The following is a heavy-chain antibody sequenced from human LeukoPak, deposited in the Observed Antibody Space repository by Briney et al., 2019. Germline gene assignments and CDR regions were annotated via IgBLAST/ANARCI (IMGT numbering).Heavy chain of an antibody. D-gene: IGHD3-10*01. CDR1: GYTFTGYY. Sequence: SVKVSCKASGYTFTGYYMHWVRQAPGQGLEWMGRIIPILGIANYAQKFQGRVTITADKSTSTAYMELSSLRSEDTAVYYCARDGVSFGELFLDYWGQGTLVTVSS. V-gene: IGHV1-69*04. CDR2: IIPILGIA. J-gene: IGHJ4*02. CDR3: ARDGVSFGELFLDY.